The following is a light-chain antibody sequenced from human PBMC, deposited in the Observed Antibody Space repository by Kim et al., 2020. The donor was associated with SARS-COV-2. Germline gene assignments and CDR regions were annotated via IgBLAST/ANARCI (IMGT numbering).Light chain of an antibody. CDR1: SSNIGSNN. V-gene: IGLV1-44*01. CDR3: AVWDDSLKAGV. Sequence: ELTQPPSASGTPGQRVTISCSGSSSNIGSNNVVWYQQFPGAAPNVLIHSNNQRPSGIPDRFSGSRSGSSASLAISELQRGAEADDYCAVWDDSLKAGVFGGGTQLTVL. CDR2: SNN. J-gene: IGLJ3*02.